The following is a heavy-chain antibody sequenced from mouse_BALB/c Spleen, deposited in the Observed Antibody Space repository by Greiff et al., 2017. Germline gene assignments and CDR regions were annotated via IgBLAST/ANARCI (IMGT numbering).Heavy chain of an antibody. D-gene: IGHD5-1-1*01. V-gene: IGHV14-3*02. CDR1: GFNIKDTY. Sequence: DVKLVESGAELVKPGASVKLSCTASGFNIKDTYMHWVKQRPEQGLEWIGRIDPANGNTKYDPKFQGKATITADTSSNTAYLQLSSLTSEDTAVYYCAQIHFDYWGQGTTLTVSS. CDR2: IDPANGNT. CDR3: AQIHFDY. J-gene: IGHJ2*01.